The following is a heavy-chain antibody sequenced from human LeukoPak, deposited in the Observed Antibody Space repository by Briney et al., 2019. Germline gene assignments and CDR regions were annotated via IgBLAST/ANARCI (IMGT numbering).Heavy chain of an antibody. Sequence: GGSLRLSCTAAGFIFNDFDFHWVRQGPGKGLDWASAIGIGGDTHYSGSVKGRFTISRENAKNSLFLHMNSLRAGDTAVYYCARDRFGMDVWGRGTTVIVSS. CDR3: ARDRFGMDV. V-gene: IGHV3-13*01. CDR1: GFIFNDFD. J-gene: IGHJ6*02. CDR2: IGIGGDT.